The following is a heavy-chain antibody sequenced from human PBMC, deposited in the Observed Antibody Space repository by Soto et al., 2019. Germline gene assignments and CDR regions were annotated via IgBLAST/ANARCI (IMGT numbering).Heavy chain of an antibody. D-gene: IGHD4-4*01. CDR3: AGGTDYRWVL. CDR2: IYHTVNT. V-gene: IGHV4-59*11. Sequence: SETLSLTCSVSGVSIGSHFWSWIRQAPGKGPELVGYIYHTVNTNYNPALKSRVTISMDTSENQLSLQLNSLTAADAAVYYCAGGTDYRWVLWGQGTTVTVSS. J-gene: IGHJ6*02. CDR1: GVSIGSHF.